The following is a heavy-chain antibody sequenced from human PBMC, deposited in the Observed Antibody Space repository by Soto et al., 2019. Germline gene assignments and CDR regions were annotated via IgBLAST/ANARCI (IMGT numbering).Heavy chain of an antibody. V-gene: IGHV3-21*04. CDR1: GFTFSSYI. CDR2: ISSSSSYI. D-gene: IGHD4-17*01. CDR3: ARTTVPTSCFDY. Sequence: PGGSLRLSCAASGFTFSSYIMNWVRQAPGKGLEWVSSISSSSSYIYYADSVKGRFTISRDNAKNSLYLQMNSLRAEDTAVYYCARTTVPTSCFDYWGQGTLVTVSS. J-gene: IGHJ4*02.